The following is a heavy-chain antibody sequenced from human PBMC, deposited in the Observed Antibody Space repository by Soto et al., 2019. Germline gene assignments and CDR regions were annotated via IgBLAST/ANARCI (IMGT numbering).Heavy chain of an antibody. J-gene: IGHJ5*02. CDR1: GFTFSGNA. Sequence: GGSLRLSCVASGFTFSGNAMTWVRQAPGKGLHWVSGISAGGTTYYADSAKGRFTISRDNSKNTLYLQMNSLRADDTAVYYCAKDPLTRGWLDPWGQGTLVTVSS. CDR2: ISAGGTT. V-gene: IGHV3-23*01. CDR3: AKDPLTRGWLDP.